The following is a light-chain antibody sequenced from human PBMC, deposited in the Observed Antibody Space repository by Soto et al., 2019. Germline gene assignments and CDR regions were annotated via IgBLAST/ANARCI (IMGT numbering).Light chain of an antibody. Sequence: QAVLTQPPSASGTPGQRVTISCSVSSSNIGSNTVNWYQQLPGTAPKLLIYSNNQRPSGVPDRFSGSKSDTSASLAISGLQSDDEADYYCAAWDDSLNGFYVFGTGTKVTVL. CDR3: AAWDDSLNGFYV. V-gene: IGLV1-44*01. CDR2: SNN. CDR1: SSNIGSNT. J-gene: IGLJ1*01.